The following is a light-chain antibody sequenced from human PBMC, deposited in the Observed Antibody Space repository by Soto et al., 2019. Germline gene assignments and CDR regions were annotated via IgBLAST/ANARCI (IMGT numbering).Light chain of an antibody. CDR2: LGS. Sequence: DVVMTQTPLSLPVTPGEPASISCRSSQSLLHSDGYNYLDWFLQRPGQSPQLLIYLGSNRSSGVPDRFSSSGSGTDFTLRISRVEAEDVGVYYCMQALPTPHTFGGGTTVEIK. J-gene: IGKJ4*01. CDR1: QSLLHSDGYNY. V-gene: IGKV2-28*01. CDR3: MQALPTPHT.